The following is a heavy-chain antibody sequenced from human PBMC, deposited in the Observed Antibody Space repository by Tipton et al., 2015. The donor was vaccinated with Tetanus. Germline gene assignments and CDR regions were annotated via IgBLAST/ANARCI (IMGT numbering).Heavy chain of an antibody. J-gene: IGHJ6*02. D-gene: IGHD2-2*01. CDR1: GGSMRSYY. CDR3: ARHVHGFGALLTPAATHYYYGMDV. Sequence: TLSLTCIVSGGSMRSYYWSWIRQPPGKGLEWIGHIYSSGGARYNPSLKSRTTMSVDRSKSQFSLEVTSVTAADTAVYYCARHVHGFGALLTPAATHYYYGMDVWGQGTTVTVSS. CDR2: IYSSGGA. V-gene: IGHV4-59*01.